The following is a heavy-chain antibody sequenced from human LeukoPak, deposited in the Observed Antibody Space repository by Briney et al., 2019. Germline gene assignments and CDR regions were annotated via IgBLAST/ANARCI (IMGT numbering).Heavy chain of an antibody. D-gene: IGHD1-1*01. CDR2: IYTSGST. Sequence: SETLSLTCTVSGGSISSGSYYWSWIRQPAGKGLEWIGRIYTSGSTNYNPSLKSRVTISVDTSKNQFSLKLSSVTAADTAVYYCARAPGYPPFDAFDIWGQGTMVTVSS. CDR3: ARAPGYPPFDAFDI. J-gene: IGHJ3*02. CDR1: GGSISSGSYY. V-gene: IGHV4-61*02.